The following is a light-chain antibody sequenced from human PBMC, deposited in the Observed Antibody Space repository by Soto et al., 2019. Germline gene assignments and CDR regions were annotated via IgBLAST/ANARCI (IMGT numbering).Light chain of an antibody. CDR1: QSVLCRSNYKKY. CDR2: CAA. J-gene: IGKJ1*01. V-gene: IGKV4-1*01. Sequence: DMVMTQSADTLPLSLGDSANINSMSSQSVLCRSNYKKYLAGYQLKPGRPRKLLIYCAATRDSAVSDRFSGSGSRTNFTLPISSLQAEDEAVYYCQQYYTAPTWTLGQGTKVDIK. CDR3: QQYYTAPTWT.